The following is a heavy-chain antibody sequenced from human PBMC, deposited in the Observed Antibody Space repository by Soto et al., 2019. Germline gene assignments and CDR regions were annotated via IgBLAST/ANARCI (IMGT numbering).Heavy chain of an antibody. CDR1: GYTFTSNY. CDR3: ARAPFHCISTSCSLGYGMDV. CDR2: INPSGGST. Sequence: GASVKVSCKASGYTFTSNYMHWVRQATGQGLEWMGIINPSGGSTSYAQKFQGRVTMTRDTSTSTVYMELSSLRSEDTAVYYCARAPFHCISTSCSLGYGMDVWGQGTTVTVSS. D-gene: IGHD2-2*01. V-gene: IGHV1-46*01. J-gene: IGHJ6*02.